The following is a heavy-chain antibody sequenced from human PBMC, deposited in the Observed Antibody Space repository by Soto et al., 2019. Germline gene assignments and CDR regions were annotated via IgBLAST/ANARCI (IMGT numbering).Heavy chain of an antibody. Sequence: SETLSLTCAVYGGSFSGYYWSWIRQPPGKGLEWTGEINHSGSTNYNPSLKSRVTISVDTSKNQFSLKLSSVTAADTAVYYCARRSGSYFFYFDYWGQGTLVTVSS. CDR3: ARRSGSYFFYFDY. CDR1: GGSFSGYY. CDR2: INHSGST. J-gene: IGHJ4*02. V-gene: IGHV4-34*01. D-gene: IGHD1-26*01.